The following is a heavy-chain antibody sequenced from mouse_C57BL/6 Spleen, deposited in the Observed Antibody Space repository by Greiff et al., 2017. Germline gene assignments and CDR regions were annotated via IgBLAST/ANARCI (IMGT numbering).Heavy chain of an antibody. V-gene: IGHV1-69*01. CDR1: GYTFTSYW. D-gene: IGHD1-1*01. CDR2: IDPSDSYT. Sequence: QVQLQQPGAELVMPGASVKLSCKASGYTFTSYWMHWVKQRPGQGLEWIGEIDPSDSYTNYNQKFKGKSTLTVDKSSSTAYMQLSSLTSEDSAVYYCARTTVVATRYFDYWGQRNTLTGSS. J-gene: IGHJ2*01. CDR3: ARTTVVATRYFDY.